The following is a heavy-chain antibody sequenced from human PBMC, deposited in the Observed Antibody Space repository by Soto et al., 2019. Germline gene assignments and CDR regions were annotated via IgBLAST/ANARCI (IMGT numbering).Heavy chain of an antibody. V-gene: IGHV3-9*02. CDR1: GFTSLDYA. CDR2: MYGNGGKI. CDR3: AKVFRSSWYTYFDY. J-gene: IGHJ4*02. Sequence: EVQLVESGGGLVEPGSSLRLSCVASGFTSLDYATHWVRQAPGKGLEWVSGMYGNGGKIGYGDSVKGRFTISRDNAKNTLYLQMNSLRAEDTAVYYCAKVFRSSWYTYFDYWGQGTLVTVSS. D-gene: IGHD6-13*01.